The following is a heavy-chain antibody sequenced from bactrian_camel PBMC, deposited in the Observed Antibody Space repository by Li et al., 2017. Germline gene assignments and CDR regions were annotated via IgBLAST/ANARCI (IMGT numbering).Heavy chain of an antibody. CDR2: IYSDGSSSNT. V-gene: IGHV3S6*01. J-gene: IGHJ4*01. D-gene: IGHD1*01. CDR1: GFAFSASW. Sequence: HVQLVESGGALVQPGGSLRLSCSTSGFAFSASWMNWVRQAPGKGLEWVSSIYSDGSSSNTYYADSVKGRLTISRDNAKNTVYLQMNSLQSEDTALYYCAKGLYSTADAVGHRVRGQGTQVTVS.